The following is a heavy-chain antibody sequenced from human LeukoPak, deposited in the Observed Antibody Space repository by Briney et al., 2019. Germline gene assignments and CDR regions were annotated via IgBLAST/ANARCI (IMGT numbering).Heavy chain of an antibody. V-gene: IGHV3-23*01. CDR3: AKTYSSVWPYYFDY. D-gene: IGHD6-19*01. Sequence: GGSLRLSCAASGFTFSSYGMSWVRQAPGKGLEWVSTISGGGGSTYYADSVKGRFTISRDSSKNTLYLQMNSLRAEDTAVYYCAKTYSSVWPYYFDYWGQGTLVTVSS. CDR2: ISGGGGST. J-gene: IGHJ4*02. CDR1: GFTFSSYG.